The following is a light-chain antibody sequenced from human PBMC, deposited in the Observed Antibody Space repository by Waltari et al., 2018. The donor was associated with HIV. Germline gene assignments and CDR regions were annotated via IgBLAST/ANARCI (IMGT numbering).Light chain of an antibody. V-gene: IGKV2-28*01. J-gene: IGKJ1*01. CDR3: MQALQTPRT. CDR2: LGS. Sequence: DIVLAQSPLSLPVIPGETASISCRSNQSILHSHGYNYLDWCVQKPGQSPQRLIYLGSYRASGVPDRFSGSGSGTDFTLKITSVETEDVGSYYGMQALQTPRTFGQGTKVEIK. CDR1: QSILHSHGYNY.